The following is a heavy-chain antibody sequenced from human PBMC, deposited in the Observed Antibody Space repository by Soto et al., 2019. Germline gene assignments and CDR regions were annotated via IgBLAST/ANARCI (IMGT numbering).Heavy chain of an antibody. CDR1: GFTFSSYG. J-gene: IGHJ4*02. CDR2: ISYDGSNK. CDR3: AKDAVIPPTFGY. D-gene: IGHD3-22*01. Sequence: GGSLRLSCAASGFTFSSYGMHWVRQAPGKGLEWVAVISYDGSNKYYADSVKGRFTISRDNSKNTLYLQMNSLRAEDTAVYYCAKDAVIPPTFGYWGQGTLVTSPQ. V-gene: IGHV3-30*18.